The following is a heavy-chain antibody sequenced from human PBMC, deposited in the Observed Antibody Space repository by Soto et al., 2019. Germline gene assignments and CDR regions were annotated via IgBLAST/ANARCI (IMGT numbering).Heavy chain of an antibody. V-gene: IGHV3-30*18. Sequence: GGSLRLSCAASGFTFSSYGMHWVRQAPGKGLEWVAVISYDGSNKYYADSVKGRFTISRDNSKNTLYLQMNSLKAEDTAVYYCAKDCSQDVLLWFGELGGWGQGTLVTVSS. CDR1: GFTFSSYG. D-gene: IGHD3-10*01. CDR3: AKDCSQDVLLWFGELGG. J-gene: IGHJ4*02. CDR2: ISYDGSNK.